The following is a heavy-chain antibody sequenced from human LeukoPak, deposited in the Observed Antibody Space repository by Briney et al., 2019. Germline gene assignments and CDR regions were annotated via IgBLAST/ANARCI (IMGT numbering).Heavy chain of an antibody. J-gene: IGHJ3*02. CDR3: ARDRDDSSGYYYEDAFDI. CDR2: IYSGGST. CDR1: GFTVSSNY. D-gene: IGHD3-22*01. Sequence: GGSLRLSCAASGFTVSSNYMSWVRQAPGKGLEWVSVIYSGGSTYYADSVKGRFTISRDNSKNTLYLQMNSLRAEDTAVYYCARDRDDSSGYYYEDAFDIWGQETMVTVSS. V-gene: IGHV3-66*02.